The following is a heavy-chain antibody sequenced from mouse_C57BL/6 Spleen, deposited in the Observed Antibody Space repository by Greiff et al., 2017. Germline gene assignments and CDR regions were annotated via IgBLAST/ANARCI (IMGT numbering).Heavy chain of an antibody. CDR3: ARHYTFTTVHWLAY. CDR2: ISNGGGST. Sequence: EVQRVESGGGLVQPGGSLKLSCAASGFTFSDYYMYCVRQTPEKRLEWVAYISNGGGSTYSPDTVKGRFTISRDNAKITLYLQMGRLKSEDTAMYYCARHYTFTTVHWLAYWCQGTLVTVSA. D-gene: IGHD1-1*01. J-gene: IGHJ3*01. V-gene: IGHV5-12*01. CDR1: GFTFSDYY.